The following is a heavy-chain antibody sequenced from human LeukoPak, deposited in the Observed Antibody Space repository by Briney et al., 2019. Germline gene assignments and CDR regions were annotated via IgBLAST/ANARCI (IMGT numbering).Heavy chain of an antibody. CDR1: GYTSVTYG. V-gene: IGHV1-18*01. Sequence: ASVKVSCKPSGYTSVTYGINWVRQAPGQGLEWMGWISAYSDNTNYAQKFQGRVTMTTDTSTSTVYMELRSLTSDDTAVYYCARAHRYSYGSFDYWGQGTLVTASS. CDR3: ARAHRYSYGSFDY. J-gene: IGHJ4*02. D-gene: IGHD5-18*01. CDR2: ISAYSDNT.